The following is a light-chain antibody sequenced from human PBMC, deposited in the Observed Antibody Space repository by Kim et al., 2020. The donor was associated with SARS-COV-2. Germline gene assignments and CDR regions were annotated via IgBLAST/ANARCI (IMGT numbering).Light chain of an antibody. CDR2: DKT. Sequence: FAQTIRIPCHGDSLRIYSATWYQQKPGQAPSLLIYDKTHRPSGIPDRFSGSSSGNTASLTITEAQAEDEADYYCGSRASNAEHQWVFGGGTQLTVL. V-gene: IGLV3-19*01. J-gene: IGLJ3*02. CDR1: SLRIYS. CDR3: GSRASNAEHQWV.